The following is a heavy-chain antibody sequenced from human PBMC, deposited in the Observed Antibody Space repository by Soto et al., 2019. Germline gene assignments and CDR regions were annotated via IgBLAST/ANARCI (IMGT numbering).Heavy chain of an antibody. CDR1: GFTFSSCA. V-gene: IGHV3-30*18. CDR2: VTHDGTLY. Sequence: QVQLVESGGGVVQPGRSLRLSCVASGFTFSSCAMHWVRQVPGKGLEWLAVVTHDGTLYPYADSVKGRFSFSRDNSRKTLYLQMNGLRPEDTALYYCVKDRSDTWSFDYWGQCTLVTVSS. J-gene: IGHJ4*02. CDR3: VKDRSDTWSFDY. D-gene: IGHD2-8*02.